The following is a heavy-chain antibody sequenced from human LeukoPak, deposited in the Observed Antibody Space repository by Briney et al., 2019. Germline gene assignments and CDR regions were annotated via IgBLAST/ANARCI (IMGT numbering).Heavy chain of an antibody. CDR1: GFTFSSYS. CDR2: ISSSSSYI. CDR3: ARDSGYYDILTGYVPFDY. J-gene: IGHJ4*02. V-gene: IGHV3-21*01. Sequence: GGSLRLSCAASGFTFSSYSMNWVRRAPGKGLEWVSSISSSSSYIYYADSVKGRFTISRDNAKNSLYLQMNSLRAEDTAVYYCARDSGYYDILTGYVPFDYWGQGTLVTVSS. D-gene: IGHD3-9*01.